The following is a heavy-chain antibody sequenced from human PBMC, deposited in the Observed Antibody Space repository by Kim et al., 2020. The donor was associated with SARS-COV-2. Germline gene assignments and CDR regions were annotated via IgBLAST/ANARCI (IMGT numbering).Heavy chain of an antibody. CDR3: ARYGKRGTYYYGSGSYIRGMDV. V-gene: IGHV4-34*01. Sequence: SETLSLTCAVYGGSFSGYYWSWIRQPPGKGLEWIGEINHSGSTNYNPSLKSRVTISVDTSKNQFSLKLSSVTAADTAVYYCARYGKRGTYYYGSGSYIRGMDVWGQGTTVTVSS. CDR1: GGSFSGYY. J-gene: IGHJ6*02. D-gene: IGHD3-10*01. CDR2: INHSGST.